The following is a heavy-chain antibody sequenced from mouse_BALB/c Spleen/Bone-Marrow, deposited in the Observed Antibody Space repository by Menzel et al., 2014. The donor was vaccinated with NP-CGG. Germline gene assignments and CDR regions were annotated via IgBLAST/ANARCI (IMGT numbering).Heavy chain of an antibody. V-gene: IGHV5-6-2*01. CDR3: ARRGWDGYFDY. CDR1: GFTFSSYY. J-gene: IGHJ2*01. Sequence: VMLVESGGGLVKLGGSLKLSCAASGFTFSSYYMSWARQTPEKRLELVAAINSNGGSTYYPDTVKGRFTISRDNAKNTLYLQMSSLKSEDTALYYCARRGWDGYFDYWGQGTTLTVSS. CDR2: INSNGGST. D-gene: IGHD4-1*01.